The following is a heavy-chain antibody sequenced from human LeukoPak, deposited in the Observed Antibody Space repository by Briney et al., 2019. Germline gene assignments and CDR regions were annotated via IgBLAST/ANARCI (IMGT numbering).Heavy chain of an antibody. D-gene: IGHD3-10*01. CDR3: ARGSLLWFGELFIDY. CDR1: VFTFSRYS. Sequence: GGSLRLSCGASVFTFSRYSMIGVRRAPGKGLEGVSSISSSSSYIYYADSVKGRFTISRDNAKNSLYLQMNSLRGEDTAVYYCARGSLLWFGELFIDYWGQGTLVTVSS. CDR2: ISSSSSYI. J-gene: IGHJ4*02. V-gene: IGHV3-21*01.